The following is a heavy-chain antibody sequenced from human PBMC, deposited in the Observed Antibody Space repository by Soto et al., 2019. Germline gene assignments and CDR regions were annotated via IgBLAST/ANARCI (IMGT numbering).Heavy chain of an antibody. CDR2: ISVGGSNT. CDR3: AKDSNKYSSSLRGRYFDY. D-gene: IGHD4-4*01. J-gene: IGHJ4*02. Sequence: GGSLRLSCAASGFPFSSYVMSWVRQAPGKGLEWVSGISVGGSNTFYADSVKGRFTISRDNSKNTLLLQMNSLGAEDTAVYYCAKDSNKYSSSLRGRYFDYWGQGIGVTVSS. CDR1: GFPFSSYV. V-gene: IGHV3-23*01.